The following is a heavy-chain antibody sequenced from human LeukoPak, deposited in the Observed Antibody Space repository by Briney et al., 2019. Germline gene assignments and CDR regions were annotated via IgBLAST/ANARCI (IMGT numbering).Heavy chain of an antibody. Sequence: ASVKVSCKASGYTFTGYYMHWVRQAPGQGLEWMGWINPNSGGTNYAQKFQGRVTMTRDTSISTAYMELSRLRSDDTAVDYCARGGYGSGSSHFDYWGQGTLVTVSS. D-gene: IGHD3-10*01. CDR1: GYTFTGYY. CDR2: INPNSGGT. V-gene: IGHV1-2*02. J-gene: IGHJ4*02. CDR3: ARGGYGSGSSHFDY.